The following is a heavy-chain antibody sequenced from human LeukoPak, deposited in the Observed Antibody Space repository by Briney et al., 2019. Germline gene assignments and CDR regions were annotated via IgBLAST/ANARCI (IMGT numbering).Heavy chain of an antibody. CDR1: GFTFSSYA. Sequence: PGRSLRLSCAASGFTFSSYAMHWVRQAPGKGLEWVAVISYDGSNKYYADSVKGRFTISRDNSKNTLYLQMNSLRAEDTAVYYCARDSDDCSSTSCYNPWAFDIWGQGTMVTVSS. J-gene: IGHJ3*02. V-gene: IGHV3-30-3*01. D-gene: IGHD2-2*02. CDR2: ISYDGSNK. CDR3: ARDSDDCSSTSCYNPWAFDI.